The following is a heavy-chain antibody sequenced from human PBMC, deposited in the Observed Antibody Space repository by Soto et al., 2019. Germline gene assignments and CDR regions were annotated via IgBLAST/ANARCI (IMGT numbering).Heavy chain of an antibody. Sequence: ETLSLTCAVYGGFLSESYWTWIRQPPGKGLEWIGEINHVGGTNYNPSLKSRVTMSVDTAQNQFSRRLISVTAADTAMYFCVRIRYQLPSSVLWLDPWGQGTPVTVS. V-gene: IGHV4-34*01. CDR3: VRIRYQLPSSVLWLDP. J-gene: IGHJ5*02. CDR1: GGFLSESY. D-gene: IGHD3-16*01. CDR2: INHVGGT.